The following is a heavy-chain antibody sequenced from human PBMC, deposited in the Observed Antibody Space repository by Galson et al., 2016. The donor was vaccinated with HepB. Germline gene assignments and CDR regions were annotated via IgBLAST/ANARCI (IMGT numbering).Heavy chain of an antibody. Sequence: SLRLSCAASGFAFSSYGMHWVRQGPGKGPEWMGVIWNDGGKKLYADSVKGRFTIFRDNSKNTVYLEMNSLTVEDTAVYYCARDWGGNSAVLWGQGTLVIVSS. V-gene: IGHV3-33*01. D-gene: IGHD4-23*01. CDR2: IWNDGGKK. J-gene: IGHJ4*02. CDR1: GFAFSSYG. CDR3: ARDWGGNSAVL.